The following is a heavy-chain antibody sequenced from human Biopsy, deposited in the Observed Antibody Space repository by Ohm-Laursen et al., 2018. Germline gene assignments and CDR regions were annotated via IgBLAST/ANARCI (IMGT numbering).Heavy chain of an antibody. J-gene: IGHJ4*02. CDR3: AADINVWNVNF. V-gene: IGHV1-24*01. D-gene: IGHD1-1*01. Sequence: SSVRVSRKVSGYPVTEFLMHWVRQSPGTGVEAMGGFAPENGKTIYAQKFQCRVTMTEDTSTDTASMELSSLTSEDTAVYYCAADINVWNVNFWGQGTQVTVSS. CDR1: GYPVTEFL. CDR2: FAPENGKT.